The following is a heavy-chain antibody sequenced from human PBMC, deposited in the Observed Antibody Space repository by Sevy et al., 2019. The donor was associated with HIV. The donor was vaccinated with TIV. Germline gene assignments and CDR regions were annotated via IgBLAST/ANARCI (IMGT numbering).Heavy chain of an antibody. J-gene: IGHJ4*02. CDR3: ATDSGYGSGSYYSF. V-gene: IGHV3-20*04. CDR1: GFTFDDYG. D-gene: IGHD3-10*01. CDR2: ISWNGGRI. Sequence: GGSLRLSCAASGFTFDDYGMSWVRQAPGKGLEWVSAISWNGGRIGSADSVKGRFTISKDNAKNSLYLQMNSLRAEDTALYYCATDSGYGSGSYYSFWGKGTLVTVS.